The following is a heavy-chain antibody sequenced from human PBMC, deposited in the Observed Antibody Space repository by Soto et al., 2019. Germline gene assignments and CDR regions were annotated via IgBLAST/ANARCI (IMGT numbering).Heavy chain of an antibody. V-gene: IGHV3-23*01. CDR1: GFTFSSYA. J-gene: IGHJ6*02. CDR3: AGGSSSSGTDYYYGMDV. Sequence: PGGSLRVSCAASGFTFSSYAMSWVRQAPGKGLEWVSAISGSGGSTYYADSVKGRFTISRDNSKNTLYLQMNSLRAEDTAVYYCAGGSSSSGTDYYYGMDVWGQGTTVTVSS. D-gene: IGHD6-6*01. CDR2: ISGSGGST.